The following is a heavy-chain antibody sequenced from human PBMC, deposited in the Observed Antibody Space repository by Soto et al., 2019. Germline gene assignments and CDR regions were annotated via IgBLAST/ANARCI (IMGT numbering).Heavy chain of an antibody. CDR1: GFTFSSYA. V-gene: IGHV3-23*01. CDR3: AIRIAATGAF. CDR2: ISGSGGST. D-gene: IGHD6-13*01. J-gene: IGHJ4*02. Sequence: PGGSLRLSCAASGFTFSSYAMSWFRQAPGKGLEWVSGISGSGGSTDYADSVKGRFTLSRDNSKNTLYLQMNTLRAEDTAVYYCAIRIAATGAFWGQGTLVTVS.